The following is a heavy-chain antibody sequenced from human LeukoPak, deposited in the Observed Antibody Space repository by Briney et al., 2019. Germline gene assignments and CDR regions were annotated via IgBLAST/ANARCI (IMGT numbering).Heavy chain of an antibody. D-gene: IGHD1-26*01. CDR3: ARTWELLLVWFDP. J-gene: IGHJ5*02. CDR1: GFTFSSYA. CDR2: ISGSGGST. V-gene: IGHV3-23*01. Sequence: GGSLRLSCAASGFTFSSYAMSWVRQAPGKGLEWVSAISGSGGSTYYADSVKGRLTISRDNSKNTLYLQMNSLRAEDTAVYYCARTWELLLVWFDPWGQGTLVTVSS.